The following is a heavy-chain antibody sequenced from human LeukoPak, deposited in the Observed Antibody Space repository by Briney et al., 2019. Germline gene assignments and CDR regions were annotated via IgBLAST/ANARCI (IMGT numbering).Heavy chain of an antibody. J-gene: IGHJ5*02. D-gene: IGHD2-15*01. CDR3: ARDLGYCSSGSCYSGTWFDP. Sequence: GGSLRLSCAASGFTVSSNYMSWVRQAPGKGLEWVSVIYSGGSTYYADSVKGRFTISRDNSKNTLYLQMNSLRAEDTAVYYCARDLGYCSSGSCYSGTWFDPWGQGTLVTVSS. CDR1: GFTVSSNY. V-gene: IGHV3-53*05. CDR2: IYSGGST.